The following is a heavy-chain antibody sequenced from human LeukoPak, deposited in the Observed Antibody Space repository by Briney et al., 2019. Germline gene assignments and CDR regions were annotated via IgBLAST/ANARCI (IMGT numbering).Heavy chain of an antibody. CDR3: ARDYSSGYYDY. CDR2: INPNSGGT. D-gene: IGHD3-22*01. CDR1: GYTFTSYG. V-gene: IGHV1-2*02. Sequence: GASVKVSCKASGYTFTSYGISWVRQAPGQGLEWMGWINPNSGGTNYAQKFQGRVTMTRDTSISTAYMELSRLRSDDTAVYYCARDYSSGYYDYWGQGTLVAVSS. J-gene: IGHJ4*02.